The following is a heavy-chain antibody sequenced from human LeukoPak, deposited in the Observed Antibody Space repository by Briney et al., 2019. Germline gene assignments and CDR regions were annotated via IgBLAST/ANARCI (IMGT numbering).Heavy chain of an antibody. V-gene: IGHV4-34*01. CDR3: ARHATYYYGSGRRNWFDP. CDR1: GGSFSGYY. Sequence: SETLSLTCAVYGGSFSGYYWSWIRQPPGKGLEWIGEINHSGSTNYNPSLKSRVTISVDTSKNQFSLKLSSVTAADTAVYYCARHATYYYGSGRRNWFDPWGQGTLVTVSS. CDR2: INHSGST. J-gene: IGHJ5*02. D-gene: IGHD3-10*01.